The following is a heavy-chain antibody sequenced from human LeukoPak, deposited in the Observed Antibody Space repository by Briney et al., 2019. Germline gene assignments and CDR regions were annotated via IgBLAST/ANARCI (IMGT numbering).Heavy chain of an antibody. Sequence: PSQTLSLTCAVSGGSISSGGYSWSWIRQPPGKGLEWIGYIYHSGSTYYNPSLKSRVTISVDRSKNQFSLKLSSVTAADTAVYYCARVGFGDNWFDPWGQGTLVTVSS. J-gene: IGHJ5*02. CDR1: GGSISSGGYS. D-gene: IGHD3-10*01. V-gene: IGHV4-30-2*01. CDR3: ARVGFGDNWFDP. CDR2: IYHSGST.